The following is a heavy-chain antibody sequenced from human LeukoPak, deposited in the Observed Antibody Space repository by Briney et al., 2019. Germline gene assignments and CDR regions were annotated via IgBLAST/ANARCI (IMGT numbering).Heavy chain of an antibody. V-gene: IGHV1-2*02. Sequence: ASVKVSCKASGYTFTGYYMHWVRQAPGQGLEWMGWINPNSGGTNYAQKFQGRVTMTRDASISTAYMELSRLRSDDTAVYYCARDVEMATNPDLGYWGQGTLVTVSS. CDR2: INPNSGGT. J-gene: IGHJ4*02. CDR3: ARDVEMATNPDLGY. CDR1: GYTFTGYY. D-gene: IGHD5-24*01.